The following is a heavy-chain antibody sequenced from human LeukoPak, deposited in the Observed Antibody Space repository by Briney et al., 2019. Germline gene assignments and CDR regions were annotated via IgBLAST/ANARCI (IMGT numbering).Heavy chain of an antibody. D-gene: IGHD6-19*01. V-gene: IGHV3-30*18. J-gene: IGHJ6*02. CDR3: AKESEQWLETLYYGMDV. Sequence: AGGSLRLSCAASGFTFSSYGMHWVRQAPGKGLEWVAVISYDGSNKYYADSVKGRFTISRDNSKNTLYLQMNSLRAEDTAVYYCAKESEQWLETLYYGMDVWGQGTTVTVSS. CDR1: GFTFSSYG. CDR2: ISYDGSNK.